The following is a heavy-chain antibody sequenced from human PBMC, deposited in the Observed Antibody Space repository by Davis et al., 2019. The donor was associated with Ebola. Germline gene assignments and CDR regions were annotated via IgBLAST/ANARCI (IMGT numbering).Heavy chain of an antibody. CDR2: INAGNGNT. D-gene: IGHD3-3*01. V-gene: IGHV1-3*01. CDR3: ARDWITIFGVPHRGALGY. CDR1: GYTFTSYA. J-gene: IGHJ4*02. Sequence: ASVTVSRKASGYTFTSYAMHWVRQAPGQRLEWMGWINAGNGNTKYSQKFQGRVTITRDTSASIAYMELSSLRSEDTAVYYCARDWITIFGVPHRGALGYWGQGTLVTVSS.